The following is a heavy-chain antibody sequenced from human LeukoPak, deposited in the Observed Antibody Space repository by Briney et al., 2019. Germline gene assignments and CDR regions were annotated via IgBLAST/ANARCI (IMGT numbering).Heavy chain of an antibody. CDR3: AREDDYVNYFDY. CDR1: GGSISSSSYY. V-gene: IGHV4-39*07. CDR2: IYYSGST. Sequence: SETLSLTCTVSGGSISSSSYYWGWIRQPPGKGLEWIGSIYYSGSTYYNPSLKSRVTISVDTSKNQFSLKLSSVTAADTAVYYCAREDDYVNYFDYWGQGTLVTVSS. J-gene: IGHJ4*02. D-gene: IGHD3-16*01.